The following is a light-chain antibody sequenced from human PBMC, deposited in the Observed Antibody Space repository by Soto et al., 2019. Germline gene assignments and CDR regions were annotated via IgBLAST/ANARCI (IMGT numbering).Light chain of an antibody. CDR2: EVS. Sequence: DILLTQSPSTLSAAGGDRVTISSRASQRINKWLAWSQHKPGKAPNLLIYEVSNLHSGVPSRFSGSGSGPELTLTISSLRPDDFATYYCLNYSGDRSTFGHGTKVEI. CDR3: LNYSGDRST. J-gene: IGKJ1*01. V-gene: IGKV1-5*03. CDR1: QRINKW.